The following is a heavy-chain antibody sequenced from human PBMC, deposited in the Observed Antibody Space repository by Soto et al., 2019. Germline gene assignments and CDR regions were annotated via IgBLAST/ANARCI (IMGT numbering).Heavy chain of an antibody. CDR2: IIPIFGTA. V-gene: IGHV1-69*13. D-gene: IGHD5-18*01. Sequence: SVKVSCKSFLGTFSSYAISGVRQAPGQGLEWMEGIIPIFGTANYAQKFQGRVTITADESTSTAYMELSSLRSEDTAVYYCARGKQLEVYYGMDVWGQGTTVTVSS. J-gene: IGHJ6*02. CDR1: LGTFSSYA. CDR3: ARGKQLEVYYGMDV.